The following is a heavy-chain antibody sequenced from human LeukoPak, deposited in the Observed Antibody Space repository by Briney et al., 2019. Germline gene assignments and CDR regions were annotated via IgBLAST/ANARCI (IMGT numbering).Heavy chain of an antibody. CDR3: XXXXXXXXXXWMYYYYYYMDV. V-gene: IGHV3-30*03. Sequence: GGSLRLSCAASGFTFSSYGMHWVRQAPGKGLEWVAVISYDGSNKYYADSVKGRFTISRDNSKNTLYLQMNSLRAEDTAVYYCXXXXXXXXXXWMYYYYYYMDVWGKGTTVTVSS. CDR1: GFTFSSYG. D-gene: IGHD2-2*03. CDR2: ISYDGSNK. J-gene: IGHJ6*03.